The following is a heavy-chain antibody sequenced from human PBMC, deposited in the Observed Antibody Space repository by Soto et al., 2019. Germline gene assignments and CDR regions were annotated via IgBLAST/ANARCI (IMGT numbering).Heavy chain of an antibody. CDR3: ARDPGGGYYYSSMVP. V-gene: IGHV4-59*12. D-gene: IGHD1-1*01. Sequence: SETLSLTCTVSGGSMISYYWSWIRQPPGKGLEWIGFIYYAGSTKYNPSLNSRVTISVDTSKNQFSLKLSSVTAADTAVYYCARDPGGGYYYSSMVPCGPGTTVTVS. CDR1: GGSMISYY. J-gene: IGHJ6*02. CDR2: IYYAGST.